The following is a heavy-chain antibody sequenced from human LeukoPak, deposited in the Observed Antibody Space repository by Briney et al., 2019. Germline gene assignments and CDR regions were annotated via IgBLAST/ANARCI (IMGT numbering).Heavy chain of an antibody. V-gene: IGHV1-46*01. CDR1: GYIFINNY. J-gene: IGHJ6*04. CDR3: ARSNETDETLSAYPVGMDV. D-gene: IGHD3-16*01. Sequence: ASVKETCKACGYIFINNYMHWVRQAPAQELEWMGIIVPTGGRATYAEKFQGGLTITRDMSTSTGFMELSGVRSEDTAVYYCARSNETDETLSAYPVGMDVWGKGTTVTVSS. CDR2: IVPTGGRA.